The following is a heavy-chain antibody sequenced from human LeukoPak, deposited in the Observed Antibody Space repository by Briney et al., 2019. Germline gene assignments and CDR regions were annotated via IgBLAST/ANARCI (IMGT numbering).Heavy chain of an antibody. J-gene: IGHJ6*02. CDR2: INSDGSST. Sequence: GGSLRLSCAASGFTFSSYWMHWVRQAPGKGLVWVSRINSDGSSTSYADSVKGRFTISRDNAKNTLYLQMNSLRAEDTAVYYCARDLLRYFDWSNYYYYGMDVWGQGTTVTVSS. D-gene: IGHD3-9*01. V-gene: IGHV3-74*01. CDR1: GFTFSSYW. CDR3: ARDLLRYFDWSNYYYYGMDV.